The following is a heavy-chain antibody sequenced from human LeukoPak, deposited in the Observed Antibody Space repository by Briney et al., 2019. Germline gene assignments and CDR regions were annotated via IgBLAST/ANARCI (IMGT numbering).Heavy chain of an antibody. CDR2: IYYSGST. J-gene: IGHJ6*02. Sequence: ASETLSLTCTVSGGSISSGGYYWSWIRQHPGKGLEWIGYIYYSGSTYYNPSLKSRVTISVDTSKNQFSLKLSSVTAADTAVYYCARGNYDFWTLALVGYHYGMDVWGQGTTVTVSS. D-gene: IGHD3-3*01. CDR3: ARGNYDFWTLALVGYHYGMDV. CDR1: GGSISSGGYY. V-gene: IGHV4-31*03.